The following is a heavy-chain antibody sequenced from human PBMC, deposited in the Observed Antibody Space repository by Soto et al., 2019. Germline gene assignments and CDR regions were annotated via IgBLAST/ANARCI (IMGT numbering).Heavy chain of an antibody. J-gene: IGHJ4*02. CDR2: IIPIFGTA. CDR3: ARDGTSALSHDY. Sequence: SVKVSCKASGGTFSSYAISWVRQAPGQGLEWMGGIIPIFGTANYAQKFQGRVTITADKSTSTAYMELSSLRSEDTAVYYCARDGTSALSHDYWGQGTMVTVYS. D-gene: IGHD1-26*01. CDR1: GGTFSSYA. V-gene: IGHV1-69*06.